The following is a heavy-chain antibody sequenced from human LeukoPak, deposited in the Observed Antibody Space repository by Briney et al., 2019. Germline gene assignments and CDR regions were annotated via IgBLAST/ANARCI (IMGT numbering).Heavy chain of an antibody. CDR3: ARDNDYGEVDY. CDR1: GFTFSSYA. V-gene: IGHV3-23*01. D-gene: IGHD4-17*01. Sequence: GGSLRLSCAASGFTFSSYAMSWVRQAPGKGLEWVSAISGSGGYTYYADSVKGRFTISRDNSKNTLYLQMNSLRAEDTAVYYCARDNDYGEVDYWGQGTLVTVSS. CDR2: ISGSGGYT. J-gene: IGHJ4*02.